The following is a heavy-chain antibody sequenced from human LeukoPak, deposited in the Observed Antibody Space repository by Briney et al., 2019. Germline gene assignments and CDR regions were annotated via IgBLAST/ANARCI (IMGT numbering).Heavy chain of an antibody. CDR3: ARVLSSGYDLFY. J-gene: IGHJ4*02. D-gene: IGHD5-12*01. V-gene: IGHV1-2*06. CDR1: GYTFTGYY. Sequence: ASVKVSCKASGYTFTGYYMHWVRQAPGQGLGWMGRINPNSGGTNYAQKFQGRVTMTRDTSISTAYMELSRLRSDDTAVYYCARVLSSGYDLFYWGQGTLVTVSS. CDR2: INPNSGGT.